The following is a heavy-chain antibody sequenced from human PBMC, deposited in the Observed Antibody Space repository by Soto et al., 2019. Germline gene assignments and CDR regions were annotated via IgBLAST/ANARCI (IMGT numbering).Heavy chain of an antibody. CDR2: ISGSGGST. CDR3: SKETHCRSTSCAEPPPYYYGMGG. Sequence: PGGSLRLSCAASGFTFSSYAMSWVRQAPGKGLEWVSAISGSGGSTYYADSVKGRFTTSRDNSKNTLYLQMNSLRAEDTAVYYCSKETHCRSTSCAEPPPYYYGMGGRGQGTTVTVSS. CDR1: GFTFSSYA. D-gene: IGHD2-2*01. J-gene: IGHJ6*02. V-gene: IGHV3-23*01.